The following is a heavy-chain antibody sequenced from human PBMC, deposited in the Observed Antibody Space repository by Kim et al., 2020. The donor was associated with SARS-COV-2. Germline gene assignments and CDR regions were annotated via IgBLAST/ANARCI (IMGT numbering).Heavy chain of an antibody. J-gene: IGHJ5*02. Sequence: SETLSLTCTVSGGSISSYYWSWIRQPAGKGLEWIGRIYTSGSTNYNPSLKSRVTMSVDTSKNQFSLKLSSVTAADTAVCYCARVDIADCSGGSCYSAWFDPWGQGTLVTVSS. D-gene: IGHD2-15*01. V-gene: IGHV4-4*07. CDR3: ARVDIADCSGGSCYSAWFDP. CDR1: GGSISSYY. CDR2: IYTSGST.